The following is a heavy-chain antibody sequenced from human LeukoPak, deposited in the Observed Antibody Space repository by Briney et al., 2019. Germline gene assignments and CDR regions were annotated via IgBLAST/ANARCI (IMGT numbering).Heavy chain of an antibody. Sequence: GGSLRLSCAASGFTFSNAWMSWVRQAPGKGLEWVGRIKSKTDGGSTDYAAPVKGRFTISRDDSKNTLFLQMNSLRAEDTAVYYCAELGITMIGGVWGKGTTVTISS. CDR1: GFTFSNAW. CDR2: IKSKTDGGST. V-gene: IGHV3-15*01. CDR3: AELGITMIGGV. J-gene: IGHJ6*04. D-gene: IGHD3-10*02.